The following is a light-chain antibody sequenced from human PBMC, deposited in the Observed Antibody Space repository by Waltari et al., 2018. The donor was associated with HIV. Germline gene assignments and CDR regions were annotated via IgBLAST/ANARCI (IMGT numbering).Light chain of an antibody. V-gene: IGLV2-14*01. Sequence: QSALTQPASVSGSPGQSITISCTGTRDDIRLYHFFPCYQKHPDKAPQLIIYVNTNRPSGVSYRFSGSKSDNTASLTMSGLQAEDEADYYCSSFATSDTLLFGGGTKLTVL. J-gene: IGLJ2*01. CDR1: RDDIRLYHF. CDR2: VNT. CDR3: SSFATSDTLL.